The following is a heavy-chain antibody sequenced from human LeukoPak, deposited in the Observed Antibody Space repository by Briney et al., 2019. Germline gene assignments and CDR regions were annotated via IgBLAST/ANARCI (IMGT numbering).Heavy chain of an antibody. J-gene: IGHJ6*02. CDR1: GHSFTSYW. V-gene: IGHV5-10-1*01. D-gene: IGHD3-10*01. CDR3: ARRGYYYYGMDV. Sequence: GESLRISCKDSGHSFTSYWISWVRQMPGKGLEWMGRIDPSDSYTNYSPSFQGHVTISVDKSISTAYPQWTSLKSSDSAMYYCARRGYYYYGMDVWGQGTTVTVSS. CDR2: IDPSDSYT.